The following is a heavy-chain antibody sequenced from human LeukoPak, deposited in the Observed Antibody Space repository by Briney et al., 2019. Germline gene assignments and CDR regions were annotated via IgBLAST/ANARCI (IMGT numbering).Heavy chain of an antibody. D-gene: IGHD3-22*01. CDR3: ARASDSSGYYDY. Sequence: PGGSLRLSCAASGFAFSSNWMHWVRQAPGKGLVWVSRVNSDGSSTSYADSVKGRFTISRDNAKNTLYLQMNSLRAEDTAVYYCARASDSSGYYDYWGQGTLVTVSS. CDR1: GFAFSSNW. V-gene: IGHV3-74*01. CDR2: VNSDGSST. J-gene: IGHJ4*02.